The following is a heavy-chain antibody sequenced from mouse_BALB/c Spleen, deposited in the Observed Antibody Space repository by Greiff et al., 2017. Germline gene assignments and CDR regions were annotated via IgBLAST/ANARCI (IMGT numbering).Heavy chain of an antibody. CDR3: ARKEVVFDY. CDR2: ISYDGSN. CDR1: GYSITSGYY. V-gene: IGHV3-6*02. D-gene: IGHD1-1*01. Sequence: ESGPGLVKPSQSLSLTCSVTGYSITSGYYWNWIRQFPGNKLEWMGYISYDGSNNYNPSLKNRISITRDTSKNQFFLKLNSVTTEDTATYYCARKEVVFDYWGQGTTLTVSS. J-gene: IGHJ2*01.